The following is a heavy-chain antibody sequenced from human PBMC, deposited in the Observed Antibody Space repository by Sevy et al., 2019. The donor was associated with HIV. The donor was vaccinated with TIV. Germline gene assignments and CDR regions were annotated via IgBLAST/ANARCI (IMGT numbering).Heavy chain of an antibody. CDR1: GGSMNFYY. Sequence: SETLSLTCTVSGGSMNFYYWNWIRQTPGKGLEWIGHIYYTGTTNYSPSLRSRVSMSLDASKSHFSLKLTSVTAADTAIYYCARDQGISGPRFPYYGGPGTLVPVPS. J-gene: IGHJ4*02. CDR2: IYYTGTT. CDR3: ARDQGISGPRFPYY. V-gene: IGHV4-59*01. D-gene: IGHD3-3*02.